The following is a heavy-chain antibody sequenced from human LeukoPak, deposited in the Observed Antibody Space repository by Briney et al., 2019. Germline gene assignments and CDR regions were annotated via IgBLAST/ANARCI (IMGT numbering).Heavy chain of an antibody. CDR1: GGSFRGYY. D-gene: IGHD1/OR15-1a*01. CDR3: ARVRLSPKQENDYYYYYMDV. J-gene: IGHJ6*03. Sequence: SETLSLTCAVYGGSFRGYYWSWIRQPPGKGLEWIGEINHSGSTNYNPSLKSRVTISVDTSKNQFSLKLSSVTAADTAVYYCARVRLSPKQENDYYYYYMDVWGKGTTVTVSS. V-gene: IGHV4-34*01. CDR2: INHSGST.